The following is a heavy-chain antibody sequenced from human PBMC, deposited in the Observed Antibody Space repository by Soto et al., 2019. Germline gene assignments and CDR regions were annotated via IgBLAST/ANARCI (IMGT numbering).Heavy chain of an antibody. Sequence: PGGSLRLSCAASGFTFSSYWMHWVRQAPGKGLVWVSRINSDGSSTSYADSVKGRFTISRDNAKNTLYLQMNSLRAEDTAVYYCARVPTTVTTGNYYYYYGMDVWGQGTTVTVSS. CDR2: INSDGSST. J-gene: IGHJ6*02. V-gene: IGHV3-74*01. CDR3: ARVPTTVTTGNYYYYYGMDV. D-gene: IGHD4-17*01. CDR1: GFTFSSYW.